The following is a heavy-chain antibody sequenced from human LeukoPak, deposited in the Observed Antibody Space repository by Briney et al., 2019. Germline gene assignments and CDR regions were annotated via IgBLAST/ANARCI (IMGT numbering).Heavy chain of an antibody. V-gene: IGHV3-64*01. CDR1: GFTFSSFP. CDR3: AGEYPTGSLDY. Sequence: GGSLRLSCAASGFTFSSFPMHWVRQAPGKGLESVSAISPNGGTTYYANSVRGRFSISRDNSKNTLYLQMGSLTTDDMAVYYWAGEYPTGSLDYWGQGTLVTVSS. CDR2: ISPNGGTT. J-gene: IGHJ4*02. D-gene: IGHD3-10*01.